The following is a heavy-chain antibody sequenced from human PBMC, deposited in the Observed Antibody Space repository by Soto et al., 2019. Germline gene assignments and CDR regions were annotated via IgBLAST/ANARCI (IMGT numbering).Heavy chain of an antibody. CDR1: EGSINCSPDY. J-gene: IGHJ3*02. D-gene: IGHD2-15*01. CDR2: VHYTGST. V-gene: IGHV4-39*02. Sequence: PSETLSLTCSVSEGSINCSPDYWGLLRQSPGKEPQWIASVHYTGSTYYNPSLKSRVTISVDTSKNQFSLNVRSVTAADTAIYYCGKATPGYPGRAFHIWGQGKMVTVSS. CDR3: GKATPGYPGRAFHI.